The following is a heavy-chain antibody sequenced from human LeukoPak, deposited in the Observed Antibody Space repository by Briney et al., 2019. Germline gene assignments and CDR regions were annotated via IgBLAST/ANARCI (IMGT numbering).Heavy chain of an antibody. CDR1: GFTFSSYW. Sequence: PGGSLRLSCAASGFTFSSYWMHWARQAPGKGLVWVSRINSDGSSTSYADSVKGRFTISRDNAKNTLYLQMNSLRAEDTAVDYCAIEGGYSSGWPFDYWGQGTLVTVSS. CDR2: INSDGSST. V-gene: IGHV3-74*01. D-gene: IGHD6-19*01. J-gene: IGHJ4*02. CDR3: AIEGGYSSGWPFDY.